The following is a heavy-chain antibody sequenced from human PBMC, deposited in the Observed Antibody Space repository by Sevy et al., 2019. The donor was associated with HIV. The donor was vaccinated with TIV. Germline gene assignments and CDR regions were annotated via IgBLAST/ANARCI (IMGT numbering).Heavy chain of an antibody. CDR2: IKEDVSEK. CDR3: ARDLPDPPSEYSTPLDY. CDR1: GFTFSSYW. V-gene: IGHV3-7*01. Sequence: GGSLRLSCAASGFTFSSYWMSWVRQAPGKGLEWVANIKEDVSEKYYVDSVKGRFTISRDNAKNSLYLQMNSLRAEDTVGYYGARDLPDPPSEYSTPLDYWGQGTLVTVSS. D-gene: IGHD6-6*01. J-gene: IGHJ4*02.